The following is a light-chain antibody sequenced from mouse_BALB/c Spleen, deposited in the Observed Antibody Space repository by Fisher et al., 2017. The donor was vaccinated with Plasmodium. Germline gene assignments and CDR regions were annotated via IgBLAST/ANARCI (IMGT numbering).Light chain of an antibody. CDR3: SQSTHLPLT. J-gene: IGKJ5*01. V-gene: IGKV1-135*01. CDR1: QSLLNSDGKTY. CDR2: LVS. Sequence: VLTQTTITLSVTIGQPASISCKTSQSLLNSDGKTYLSWLFQRPGQSPKRLIYLVSERDSGVPDRFTGSGSGTDFTLKISRVEAEDLGVYFCSQSTHLPLTFGAGAKLELK.